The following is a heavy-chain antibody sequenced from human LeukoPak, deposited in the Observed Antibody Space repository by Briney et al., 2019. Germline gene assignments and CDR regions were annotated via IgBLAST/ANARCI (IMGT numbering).Heavy chain of an antibody. D-gene: IGHD5-18*01. J-gene: IGHJ4*02. V-gene: IGHV3-48*02. CDR3: ARRGDTPMVGDY. CDR1: GFTFSSYG. CDR2: LSNTNMI. Sequence: GGSLRLSCAASGFTFSSYGMNWARQAPGKGLEWLSYLSNTNMIHYAESVKGRFTISRDNAKNSLYLQMDGLRDEDTAVYYCARRGDTPMVGDYWGQGTLVTVSS.